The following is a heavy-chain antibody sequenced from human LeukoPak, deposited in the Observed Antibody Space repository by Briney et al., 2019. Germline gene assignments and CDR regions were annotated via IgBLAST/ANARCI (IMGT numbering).Heavy chain of an antibody. Sequence: SETLSLTCTVSGGSISSYFWSWIRQPPGKGLEWIGYIYYSGNTNYNPSLKSRVTISVDTSKTQYSLKLSSVTAADTAVYYCAREDRDYYDRSCYSNYYYYMDVWGKGTTITVSS. V-gene: IGHV4-59*01. CDR1: GGSISSYF. D-gene: IGHD3-22*01. CDR3: AREDRDYYDRSCYSNYYYYMDV. CDR2: IYYSGNT. J-gene: IGHJ6*03.